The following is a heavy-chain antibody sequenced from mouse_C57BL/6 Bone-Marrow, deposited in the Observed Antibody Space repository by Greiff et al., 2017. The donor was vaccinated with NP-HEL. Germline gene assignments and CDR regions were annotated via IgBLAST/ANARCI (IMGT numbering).Heavy chain of an antibody. J-gene: IGHJ2*01. Sequence: EVKLVESGGGLVQPGGSMKLSCVASGFTFSNYWMNWVRQSPEKGLEWVAQIRLKSDNYATHYAESVKGRFTISRDDSKSSVYLQMNNLRAEDTGIYYCTRGGYYYFDYWGQGTTLTVSS. D-gene: IGHD2-3*01. CDR2: IRLKSDNYAT. CDR1: GFTFSNYW. V-gene: IGHV6-3*01. CDR3: TRGGYYYFDY.